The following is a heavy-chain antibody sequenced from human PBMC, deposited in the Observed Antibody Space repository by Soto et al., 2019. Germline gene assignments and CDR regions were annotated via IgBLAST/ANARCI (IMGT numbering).Heavy chain of an antibody. CDR1: VGSISSRSYY. Sequence: SETLSINCTVSVGSISSRSYYCGWIRQPPGKGLEWIGSIHYSGYTYYNPSLKSRVTISVDTSKNQFSLKLSSVTAADTAVYYCGRLVYDSSGYRPGWGQGTLVTVS. J-gene: IGHJ4*02. V-gene: IGHV4-39*01. CDR2: IHYSGYT. D-gene: IGHD3-22*01. CDR3: GRLVYDSSGYRPG.